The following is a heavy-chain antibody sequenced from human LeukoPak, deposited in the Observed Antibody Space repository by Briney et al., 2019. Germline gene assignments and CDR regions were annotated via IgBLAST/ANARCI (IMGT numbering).Heavy chain of an antibody. V-gene: IGHV1-2*02. CDR3: ARVLVVPAAIGGWFDP. D-gene: IGHD2-2*01. Sequence: ASVKVSCKASGYTFTGYYMHWVRQAPGQGLEWMGWINPNSGGTNYAQKFQGRVTMTRDTSIGTAYMELSRLRSDDTAVYYCARVLVVPAAIGGWFDPWGQGTLVTVSS. J-gene: IGHJ5*02. CDR2: INPNSGGT. CDR1: GYTFTGYY.